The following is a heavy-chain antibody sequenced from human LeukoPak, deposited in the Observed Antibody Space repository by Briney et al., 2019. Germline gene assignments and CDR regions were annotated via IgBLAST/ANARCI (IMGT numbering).Heavy chain of an antibody. CDR1: GFTFSSYG. D-gene: IGHD3-10*01. CDR3: AKDIPRLGGSGSYVVY. V-gene: IGHV3-23*01. Sequence: AGGSLRLSCAASGFTFSSYGMSWVRQAPGKGLEWVSAISGSGGSTYYADSVKGRFTISRDNSKNTLYLQMNSLRAEDTAVYYCAKDIPRLGGSGSYVVYWGQGTLVTVSS. CDR2: ISGSGGST. J-gene: IGHJ4*02.